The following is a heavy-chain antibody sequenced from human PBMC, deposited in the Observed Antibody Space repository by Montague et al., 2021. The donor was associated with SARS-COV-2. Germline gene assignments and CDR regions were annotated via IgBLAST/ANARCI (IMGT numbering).Heavy chain of an antibody. CDR3: ARGVRQLGVRYYYYYIDV. CDR2: INHSGST. Sequence: SETLSLTCTVSGGSISSYYWSWIRQPPGKGLEWIGEINHSGSTNYNPSLKSRVTISMDTSKNQFSLKLSSVTAADTAVYYCARGVRQLGVRYYYYYIDVWDKGTTVTVSS. D-gene: IGHD6-6*01. V-gene: IGHV4-34*01. CDR1: GGSISSYY. J-gene: IGHJ6*03.